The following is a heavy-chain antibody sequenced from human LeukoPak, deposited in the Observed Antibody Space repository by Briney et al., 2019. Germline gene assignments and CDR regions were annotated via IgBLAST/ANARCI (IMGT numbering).Heavy chain of an antibody. J-gene: IGHJ4*02. D-gene: IGHD5-24*01. CDR3: ARGAGYNYPYYFDY. CDR1: GFTVSSNY. V-gene: IGHV3-53*01. CDR2: IYGGGNI. Sequence: GGSLRLSCAASGFTVSSNYMNWVHQAPGKGLEWVSVIYGGGNIYYADSVKGRFTISRDNSKNTLYLQMNSLRAEDTAVYYCARGAGYNYPYYFDYWGQGTLVTVSS.